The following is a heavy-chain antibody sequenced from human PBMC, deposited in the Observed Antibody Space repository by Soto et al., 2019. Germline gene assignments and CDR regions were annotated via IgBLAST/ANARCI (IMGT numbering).Heavy chain of an antibody. J-gene: IGHJ6*03. D-gene: IGHD3-3*01. Sequence: SETLSLTCTVSGGSISSSSYYWGWIRQPPGKGLEGIGSIYYSGSTYYNPSLKSRVTISVDTSKNQFSLKLSSVTAADTAVYYCARSIFGVVIDYYYYMDVWGKGTTVTVSS. CDR1: GGSISSSSYY. CDR2: IYYSGST. CDR3: ARSIFGVVIDYYYYMDV. V-gene: IGHV4-39*01.